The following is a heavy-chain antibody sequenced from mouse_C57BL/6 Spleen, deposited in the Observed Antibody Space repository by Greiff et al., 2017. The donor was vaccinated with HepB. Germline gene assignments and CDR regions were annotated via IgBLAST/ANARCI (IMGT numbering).Heavy chain of an antibody. CDR2: ISYDGSN. D-gene: IGHD2-3*01. J-gene: IGHJ2*01. CDR1: GYSITSGYY. Sequence: EVKLMESGPGLVKPSQSLSLTCSVTGYSITSGYYWNWIRQFPGNKLEWMGYISYDGSNNYNPSLKNRISITRDTSKNQFFLKLNSVTTEDTATYYCATMMVTSYFDYWGQGTTLTVSS. CDR3: ATMMVTSYFDY. V-gene: IGHV3-6*01.